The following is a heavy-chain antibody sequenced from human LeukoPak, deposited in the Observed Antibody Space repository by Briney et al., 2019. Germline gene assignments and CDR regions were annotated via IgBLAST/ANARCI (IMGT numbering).Heavy chain of an antibody. CDR3: ARAKDSYGKVFDC. J-gene: IGHJ5*01. D-gene: IGHD5-18*01. V-gene: IGHV4-34*01. CDR1: GGSFSDYY. CDR2: INHSGGT. Sequence: PSETLFLTCEVYGGSFSDYYWSWIRQPPGKGLEWIGEINHSGGTSYNPSLKSRVTMSVDTSKNQFSVKLTSVTAADTAVYYCARAKDSYGKVFDCWGQGTLVTVSS.